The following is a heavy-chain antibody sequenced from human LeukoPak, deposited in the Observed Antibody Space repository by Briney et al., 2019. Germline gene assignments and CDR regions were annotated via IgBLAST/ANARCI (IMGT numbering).Heavy chain of an antibody. CDR2: ISGDGGST. CDR3: AKDFGRNLGGPGY. CDR1: GFTFSTYT. Sequence: GGSLRLSCAASGFTFSTYTMALVRQAPGGGLEWVSGISGDGGSTYYADSVKGRFAISRDNSKSALYLQMNSLRAEDTAVYYCAKDFGRNLGGPGYWGRGTLVTISS. J-gene: IGHJ4*02. V-gene: IGHV3-23*01. D-gene: IGHD3-10*01.